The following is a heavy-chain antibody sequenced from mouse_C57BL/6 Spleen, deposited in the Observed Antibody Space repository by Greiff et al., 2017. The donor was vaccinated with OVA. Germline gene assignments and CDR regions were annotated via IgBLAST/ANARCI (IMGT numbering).Heavy chain of an antibody. V-gene: IGHV1-55*01. CDR2: IYPGSGST. J-gene: IGHJ1*03. Sequence: QVQLQQPGAELVKPGASVKMSCKASGYTFTSYWITWVKQRPGQGLEWIGDIYPGSGSTNYNEKFKSKATLTVDTSSSTAYMQLSSLTSEDSAVYYCAGGYDYDVYFDVWGTGTTVTVAS. CDR3: AGGYDYDVYFDV. CDR1: GYTFTSYW. D-gene: IGHD2-4*01.